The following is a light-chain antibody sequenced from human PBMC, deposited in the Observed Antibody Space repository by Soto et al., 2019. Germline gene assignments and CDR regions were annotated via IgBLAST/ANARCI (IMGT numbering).Light chain of an antibody. V-gene: IGKV3-15*01. CDR3: QQYNNWTWT. J-gene: IGKJ1*01. Sequence: EIVMTQSPATLSVSPGARATLSCRASQTISTNLAWYQHKPGQPPSLLIYGAATRATCVPARFSGSWSGTLFTLTIASLQFEDFAVYYCQQYNNWTWTVGQGTKVDSK. CDR2: GAA. CDR1: QTISTN.